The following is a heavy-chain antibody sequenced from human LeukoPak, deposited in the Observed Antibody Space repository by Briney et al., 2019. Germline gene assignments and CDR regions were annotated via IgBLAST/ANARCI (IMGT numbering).Heavy chain of an antibody. CDR1: GFTFLDFS. Sequence: GGSLRLSCAASGFTFLDFSMHWVRQAPGKGPEWVSLISGDGGVTHYADSVRGRFTISRDNSKNSLHLQMNSLRGEDTAFYYCAKGNNSMSYNFDYCGQGTLVTVSS. V-gene: IGHV3-43*02. CDR2: ISGDGGVT. CDR3: AKGNNSMSYNFDY. D-gene: IGHD2/OR15-2a*01. J-gene: IGHJ4*02.